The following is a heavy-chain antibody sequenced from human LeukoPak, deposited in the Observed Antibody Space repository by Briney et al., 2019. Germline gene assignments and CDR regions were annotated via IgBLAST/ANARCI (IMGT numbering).Heavy chain of an antibody. Sequence: ASVKVSCKVSGYTLTELSMHWVRQAPGKGLEWMGGFDPEDGETIYAQKFQGRVTMTEDTSTDTAYMDLSSLRSEDTAVYYCATFGVATIRYYYYYGMDVWGQGTTVTVSS. CDR3: ATFGVATIRYYYYYGMDV. V-gene: IGHV1-24*01. CDR2: FDPEDGET. J-gene: IGHJ6*02. CDR1: GYTLTELS. D-gene: IGHD5-12*01.